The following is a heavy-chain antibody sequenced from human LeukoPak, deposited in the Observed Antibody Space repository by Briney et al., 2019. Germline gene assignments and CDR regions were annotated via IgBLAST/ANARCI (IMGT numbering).Heavy chain of an antibody. CDR1: GYTFIGYY. J-gene: IGHJ3*02. CDR2: INPSGGST. V-gene: IGHV1-46*01. CDR3: ARALGGDNDAFDI. D-gene: IGHD2-21*01. Sequence: GASVKVSCKASGYTFIGYYMHWVRQAPGQGLEWMGIINPSGGSTSYAQKFQGRVTMTRDTSTSTVYMELSSLRSEDTAVYYCARALGGDNDAFDIWGQGTMVTVSS.